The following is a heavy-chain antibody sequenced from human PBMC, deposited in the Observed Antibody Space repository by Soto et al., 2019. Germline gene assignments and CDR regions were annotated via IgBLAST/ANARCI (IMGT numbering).Heavy chain of an antibody. J-gene: IGHJ4*02. Sequence: VQLLESGGGLVQPGGSLRLSCAASGFSFSNYAMTWVRQAPGKGLEWVSGISGSGGSTYYADSVKGRFTISRDNSKNTLYLQMNSVRAEDTAVYYCAKGTRAAGCFDYWGQGTLVTVSS. V-gene: IGHV3-23*01. D-gene: IGHD6-13*01. CDR3: AKGTRAAGCFDY. CDR1: GFSFSNYA. CDR2: ISGSGGST.